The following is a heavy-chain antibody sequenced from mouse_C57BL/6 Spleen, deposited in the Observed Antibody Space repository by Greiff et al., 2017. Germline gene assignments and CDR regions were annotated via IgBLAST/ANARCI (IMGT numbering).Heavy chain of an antibody. V-gene: IGHV1-55*01. CDR3: VIYYYGSRDYYFDY. CDR1: GYTFTSYW. CDR2: IYPGSGST. D-gene: IGHD1-1*01. J-gene: IGHJ2*01. Sequence: QVQLQQPGAELVKPGASVKMSCKASGYTFTSYWITWVKQRPGQGLEWIGDIYPGSGSTNYNEKFKSKATLTVDTSSSTAYMQLSSLTSEDSAVYYCVIYYYGSRDYYFDYWGQGTTLTVSS.